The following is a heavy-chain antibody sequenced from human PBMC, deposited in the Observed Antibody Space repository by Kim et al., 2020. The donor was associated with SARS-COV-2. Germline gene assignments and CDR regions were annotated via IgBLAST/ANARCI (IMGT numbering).Heavy chain of an antibody. Sequence: SETLSLTCTVSGDSISSYYWNWIRQPPGKGLEWIGYMYYSGSTNYNPSLKSRVTISVDTSKNQFSLMLSSVTAADTAVYYCARVKGSYRAFDYWGQGILVTVSS. CDR3: ARVKGSYRAFDY. J-gene: IGHJ4*02. D-gene: IGHD3-16*02. V-gene: IGHV4-59*13. CDR2: MYYSGST. CDR1: GDSISSYY.